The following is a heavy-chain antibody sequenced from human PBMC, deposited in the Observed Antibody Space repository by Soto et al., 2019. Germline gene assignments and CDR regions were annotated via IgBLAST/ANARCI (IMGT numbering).Heavy chain of an antibody. J-gene: IGHJ2*01. CDR2: IIPIFGTA. Sequence: QVQLVQSGAEVKKPGSSVKVSCKASGGTFSSYAISWVRQAPGQGLEWMGGIIPIFGTANYAQKFQGRVTITADESTSTAYMELSSLRSEDTAEYYCAKIGAVYDILRGYYTPNNWYFDLWGRGTLVTVSS. CDR3: AKIGAVYDILRGYYTPNNWYFDL. CDR1: GGTFSSYA. D-gene: IGHD3-9*01. V-gene: IGHV1-69*01.